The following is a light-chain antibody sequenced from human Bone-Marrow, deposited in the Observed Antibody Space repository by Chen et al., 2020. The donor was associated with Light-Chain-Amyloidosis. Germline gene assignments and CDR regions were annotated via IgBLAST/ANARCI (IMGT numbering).Light chain of an antibody. Sequence: QSALTQPASVSGSPGQSITISFTGTSSDVGGDNHVSWYQQHPDKAPKLMIYEVTNRPSWVPGRFSGSKSDNTASLTISGLQTEDEADYFCSSYTITNTLVFGSGTRVTVL. CDR1: SSDVGGDNH. V-gene: IGLV2-14*01. J-gene: IGLJ1*01. CDR2: EVT. CDR3: SSYTITNTLV.